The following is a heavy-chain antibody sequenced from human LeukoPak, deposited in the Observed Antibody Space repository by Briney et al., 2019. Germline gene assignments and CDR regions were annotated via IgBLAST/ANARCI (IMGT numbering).Heavy chain of an antibody. Sequence: SQTLSLTCTVSGGSISSGDYYWSWIRQPPGKGLEWIGYIYYSGSTYYNPSLKSRVTISVDTSKNQFSRKLSSVTAADTAVYYCATPGMVNDAFDIWGQGTMVTVSS. CDR1: GGSISSGDYY. V-gene: IGHV4-30-4*08. CDR2: IYYSGST. J-gene: IGHJ3*02. CDR3: ATPGMVNDAFDI. D-gene: IGHD5-18*01.